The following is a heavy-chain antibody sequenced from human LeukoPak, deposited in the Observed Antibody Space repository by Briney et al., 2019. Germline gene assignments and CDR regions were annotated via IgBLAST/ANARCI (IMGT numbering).Heavy chain of an antibody. J-gene: IGHJ3*02. CDR1: GYTFTSYY. D-gene: IGHD1-1*01. CDR3: AREGTGTDAAFDI. CDR2: INPSGGST. Sequence: GASVKVSCKASGYTFTSYYMHWVRQAPGQGLEWMGIINPSGGSTSYAQKFQGRVTMTRDMSTSTVYMELSSLRSEDTAVYYCAREGTGTDAAFDIWGQGTMVTVSS. V-gene: IGHV1-46*01.